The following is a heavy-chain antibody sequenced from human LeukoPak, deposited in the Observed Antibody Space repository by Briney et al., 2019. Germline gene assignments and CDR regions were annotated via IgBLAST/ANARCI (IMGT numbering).Heavy chain of an antibody. V-gene: IGHV3-30-3*01. CDR1: GFTFSNYA. J-gene: IGHJ4*02. CDR2: ISYDGSNT. CDR3: ARDAVQYYDFWSGYYTGIGGGIDY. D-gene: IGHD3-3*01. Sequence: GGSLRLSCAASGFTFSNYAMHWVRQAPGKGLEWVAVISYDGSNTYYADSVKGRFTISRDNSKNTLYLQMNSLRAEDTAVYYCARDAVQYYDFWSGYYTGIGGGIDYWGQGTLVTVSS.